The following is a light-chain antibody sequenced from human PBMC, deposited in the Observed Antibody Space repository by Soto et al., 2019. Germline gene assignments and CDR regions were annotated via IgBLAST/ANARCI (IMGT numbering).Light chain of an antibody. CDR2: EGI. CDR1: SSTIGGYNV. J-gene: IGLJ1*01. V-gene: IGLV2-23*01. CDR3: CSYVGATTYV. Sequence: QSALTQPASASGSPGQSMTISCSGTSSTIGGYNVVSWYQQHPGNAPKVIVYEGIKRPSGVSARFSGSTSGSTASLTISGLQAEDEAEYFCCSYVGATTYVFGRGTKVTVL.